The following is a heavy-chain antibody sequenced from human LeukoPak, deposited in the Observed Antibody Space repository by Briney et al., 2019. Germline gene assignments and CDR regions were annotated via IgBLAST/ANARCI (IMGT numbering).Heavy chain of an antibody. CDR3: AREGYSSGWYYYYYMDV. CDR1: GGSISSGSYY. J-gene: IGHJ6*03. Sequence: SETLSLTCTVSGGSISSGSYYWSWIRQPAGKGLEWIGRIYTSGSTNYNPSLKSRVTISVDTSKNQSSLKLSSVTAADTAVYYCAREGYSSGWYYYYYMDVWGKGTTVTISS. CDR2: IYTSGST. D-gene: IGHD6-19*01. V-gene: IGHV4-61*02.